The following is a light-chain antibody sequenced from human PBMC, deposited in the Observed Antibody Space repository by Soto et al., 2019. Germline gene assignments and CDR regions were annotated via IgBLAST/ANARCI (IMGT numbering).Light chain of an antibody. Sequence: EIVLTQSPATLSLSPGERATLSCRASQSVSSYLAWYQQKPGQAPRLLIYDASNRATGIPARFSGSGSGTDFTLTISSLEPEDFAVYHCQQRSNRRYTFGQGTKLEIK. V-gene: IGKV3-11*01. J-gene: IGKJ2*01. CDR1: QSVSSY. CDR3: QQRSNRRYT. CDR2: DAS.